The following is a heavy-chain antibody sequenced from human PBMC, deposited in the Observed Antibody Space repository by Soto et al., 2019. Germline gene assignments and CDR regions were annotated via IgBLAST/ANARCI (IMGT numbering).Heavy chain of an antibody. Sequence: SETLSLTCAVYGGSFSGYYWSWIRQPPGKGLEWIGEINHSGSTNYNPSLKSRVTISVDTSKNQFSLKLSSVTAADTAVYYCARFRVGPAASYYYYYMDVWGKGTTVTVSS. CDR1: GGSFSGYY. V-gene: IGHV4-34*01. D-gene: IGHD2-2*01. J-gene: IGHJ6*03. CDR2: INHSGST. CDR3: ARFRVGPAASYYYYYMDV.